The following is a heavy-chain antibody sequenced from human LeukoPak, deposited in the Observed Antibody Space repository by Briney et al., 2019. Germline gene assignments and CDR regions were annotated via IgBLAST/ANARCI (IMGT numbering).Heavy chain of an antibody. V-gene: IGHV4-39*01. D-gene: IGHD6-13*01. CDR1: GGSISSSSYY. CDR2: IYYSGST. Sequence: SETLSLTCTVSGGSISSSSYYWGWIRQPPGKGLEWIVSIYYSGSTYYNPSLKSRVTISVDTSKNQFSLKLSSVTAADTAVYYCARRGYSSSWYPNDAFDIWGQGTMVTVSS. CDR3: ARRGYSSSWYPNDAFDI. J-gene: IGHJ3*02.